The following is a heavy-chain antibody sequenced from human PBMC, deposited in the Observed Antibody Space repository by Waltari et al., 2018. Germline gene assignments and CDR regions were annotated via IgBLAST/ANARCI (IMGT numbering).Heavy chain of an antibody. CDR1: GGSISSSSYY. CDR3: ARQLTIFGVVSNFDY. Sequence: QLQLQESGPGLVKPSETLSLTCTVSGGSISSSSYYWGWIRQPPGKGLEWIGSIYYSGSTYYNPSLKSRVTISVDTSKNQFSLKLSSVTAADTAVYYCARQLTIFGVVSNFDYWGQGTLVTVSS. CDR2: IYYSGST. V-gene: IGHV4-39*01. J-gene: IGHJ4*02. D-gene: IGHD3-3*01.